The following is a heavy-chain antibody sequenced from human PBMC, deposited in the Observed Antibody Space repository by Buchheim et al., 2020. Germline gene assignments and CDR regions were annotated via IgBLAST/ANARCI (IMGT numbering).Heavy chain of an antibody. V-gene: IGHV1-46*01. CDR3: ARDGPLLWFGELLKKGYGMDV. J-gene: IGHJ6*02. CDR2: INPSGGST. D-gene: IGHD3-10*01. Sequence: QVQLVQSGAEVKKPGASVKVSCKASGYTFTSYYMHWVRQAPGQGLEWMGIINPSGGSTSYAQKFQGRVTMTRDTSTRTVDMELSSLRSEDTAVYYCARDGPLLWFGELLKKGYGMDVWGQGTT. CDR1: GYTFTSYY.